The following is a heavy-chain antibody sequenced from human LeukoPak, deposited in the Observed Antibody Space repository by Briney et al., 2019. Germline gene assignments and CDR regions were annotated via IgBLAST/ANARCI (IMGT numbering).Heavy chain of an antibody. CDR3: ARENRPGMYYYDSSGLAFDI. CDR1: GGSISSGGYY. CDR2: IYYSGST. V-gene: IGHV4-31*03. J-gene: IGHJ3*02. Sequence: PSETLSLTCTVSGGSISSGGYYWSWIRQHPGKGLEWIGYIYYSGSTYYNPSLKSRVTISVDTSKNQFSLKLSSVTAADTAVYYCARENRPGMYYYDSSGLAFDIWGQGTMVTVSS. D-gene: IGHD3-22*01.